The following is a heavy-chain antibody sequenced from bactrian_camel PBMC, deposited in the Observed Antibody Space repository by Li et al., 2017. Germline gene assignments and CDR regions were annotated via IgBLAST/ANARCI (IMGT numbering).Heavy chain of an antibody. CDR1: RYTYKCNC. D-gene: IGHD2*01. Sequence: QVQLVESGGGSVQAGGSLRLSCAAGRYTYKCNCMGWFRQRPGKDREGLAVLWIGGATTTYADSVQGRFTISQDNAKNTVYLQMNSLKPEDTGMYYCAADLASGAYCFSSGRIAWGQGTQVTVS. V-gene: IGHV3-3*01. CDR2: LWIGGATT. J-gene: IGHJ6*01. CDR3: AADLASGAYCFSSGRIA.